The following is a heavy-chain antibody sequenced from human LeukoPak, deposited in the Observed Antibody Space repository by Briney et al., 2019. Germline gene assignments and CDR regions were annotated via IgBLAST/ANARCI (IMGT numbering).Heavy chain of an antibody. CDR3: ARPIYFATDAFDI. Sequence: GGSLRLSCAASGFPFSNYAMTWVRQAPGKGLEWVALISFDGRSKYYVDSLKGRFTISRDNSKNTLYLEMNSLRTEDTAMYYCARPIYFATDAFDIWGQGTMVIVSS. V-gene: IGHV3-30*04. D-gene: IGHD2-2*02. CDR2: ISFDGRSK. CDR1: GFPFSNYA. J-gene: IGHJ3*02.